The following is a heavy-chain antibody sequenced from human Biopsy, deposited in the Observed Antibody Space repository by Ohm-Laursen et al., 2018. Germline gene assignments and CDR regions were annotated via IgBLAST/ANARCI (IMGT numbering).Heavy chain of an antibody. CDR1: GFTFSSYA. V-gene: IGHV3-9*01. D-gene: IGHD3-3*01. CDR2: ISWDGGSE. CDR3: VRGYSSSWSGYLDH. Sequence: SLRLSCAASGFTFSSYAMTRFRQVPGKGLEWVSGISWDGGSEGYADSVKGRFTISRDNAKNSLFLQMNSLTTEDTALYYCVRGYSSSWSGYLDHWGQGTLVTVSS. J-gene: IGHJ4*02.